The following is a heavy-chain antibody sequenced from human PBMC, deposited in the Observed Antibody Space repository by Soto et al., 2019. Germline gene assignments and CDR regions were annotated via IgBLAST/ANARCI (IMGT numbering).Heavy chain of an antibody. CDR2: IYWDDDK. Sequence: GSGPTLVNPTQTLTLTCTFSGFSLSTSGVGVGWIRQPPGKALEWLALIYWDDDKRYSPSLKSRLTITKDTSKNQVVLTMTNTDPVDTATYYCAHRQGVDAYSSANWFDPWGQGTLVTVSS. D-gene: IGHD6-25*01. CDR3: AHRQGVDAYSSANWFDP. J-gene: IGHJ5*02. V-gene: IGHV2-5*02. CDR1: GFSLSTSGVG.